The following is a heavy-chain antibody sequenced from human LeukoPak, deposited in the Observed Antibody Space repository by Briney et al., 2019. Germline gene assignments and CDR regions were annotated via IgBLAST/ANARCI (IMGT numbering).Heavy chain of an antibody. CDR3: ARSGSYYYDSSEDAFDI. Sequence: ASVKVSCKASGYTFTSYAMHWVRQAPGQRLEWMGWINAGNGNTKYSQKFQGRVTITRDTSASTAYMELSSLRSEDTAVYYCARSGSYYYDSSEDAFDIWGQGTMVTVSS. D-gene: IGHD3-22*01. CDR1: GYTFTSYA. V-gene: IGHV1-3*01. CDR2: INAGNGNT. J-gene: IGHJ3*02.